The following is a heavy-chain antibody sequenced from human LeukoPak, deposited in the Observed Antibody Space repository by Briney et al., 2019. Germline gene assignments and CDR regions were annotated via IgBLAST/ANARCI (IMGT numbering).Heavy chain of an antibody. D-gene: IGHD1-14*01. CDR1: AYTFRTYG. CDR3: AKDRHPARTDGYYFDY. J-gene: IGHJ4*02. V-gene: IGHV3-30*18. CDR2: ISYDANNE. Sequence: GGSLRLSCAASAYTFRTYGMHWVRQAPGKGLEWVAVISYDANNENYADSVKGRFTISRDNSKNTLYLQMNSLRAEDTAVYYCAKDRHPARTDGYYFDYWGQGTLVTVSS.